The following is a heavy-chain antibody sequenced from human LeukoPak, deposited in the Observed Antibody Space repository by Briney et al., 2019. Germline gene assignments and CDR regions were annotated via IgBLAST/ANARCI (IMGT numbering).Heavy chain of an antibody. D-gene: IGHD4-17*01. J-gene: IGHJ1*01. CDR1: GFTFSSYG. V-gene: IGHV3-30*02. CDR2: IRYDGSNK. Sequence: GGSLRLSCAASGFTFSSYGMHWVRQAPGKGLEWVAFIRYDGSNKYYADSVKGRFTISRDNSKNTLYLQMNSLRAEDTAVYYCAKGGPYRYGDYQRWGQGTPLTVSS. CDR3: AKGGPYRYGDYQR.